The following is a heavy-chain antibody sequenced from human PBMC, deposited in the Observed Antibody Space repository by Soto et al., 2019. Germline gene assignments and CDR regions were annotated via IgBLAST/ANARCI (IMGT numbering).Heavy chain of an antibody. D-gene: IGHD1-26*01. J-gene: IGHJ6*02. V-gene: IGHV3-30-3*01. CDR1: GFTFSSYA. CDR3: ARVPDPIVGATKAYYYGMDV. CDR2: ISYDGSNK. Sequence: QVQLVESGGGVVQPGRSLRLSCAASGFTFSSYAMHWVRQAPGKGLEWVAVISYDGSNKYYADSVKGRFTISRDNSKNTLYLQMNSLRAEDTAVYYCARVPDPIVGATKAYYYGMDVWGQGTTVTVSS.